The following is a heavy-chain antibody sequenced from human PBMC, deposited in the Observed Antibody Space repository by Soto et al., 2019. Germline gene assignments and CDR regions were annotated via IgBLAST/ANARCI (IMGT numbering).Heavy chain of an antibody. CDR1: GFNFSAYT. Sequence: GSLRLSCSASGFNFSAYTIIRGRLTPFKGLEWVGFIRRIAYGGTTDYAASVKGRFTISRDDSRKIVYLQMSRLKIEDTAVYYCSRSLAIDFDSWGQGTLVTVSS. J-gene: IGHJ4*02. V-gene: IGHV3-49*04. CDR3: SRSLAIDFDS. CDR2: IRRIAYGGTT.